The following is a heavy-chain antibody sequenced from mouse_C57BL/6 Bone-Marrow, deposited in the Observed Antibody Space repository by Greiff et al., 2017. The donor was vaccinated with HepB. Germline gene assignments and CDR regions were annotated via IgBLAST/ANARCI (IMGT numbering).Heavy chain of an antibody. CDR3: ARHALTGKDWYFDV. J-gene: IGHJ1*03. CDR1: GFTFSDYY. V-gene: IGHV5-12*01. CDR2: ISNGGGST. D-gene: IGHD4-1*01. Sequence: DVKLVESGGGLVQPGGSLKLSCAASGFTFSDYYMYWVRQTPEKRLEWVAYISNGGGSTYYPDTVKGRFTISRDNAKNTLYLQMSRLKSEDTAMYYCARHALTGKDWYFDVWGTGTTVTVSS.